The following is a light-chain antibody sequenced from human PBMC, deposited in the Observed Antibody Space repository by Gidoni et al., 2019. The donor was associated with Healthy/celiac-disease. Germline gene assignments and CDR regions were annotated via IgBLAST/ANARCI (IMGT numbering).Light chain of an antibody. J-gene: IGKJ1*01. Sequence: IVFTHSPYCPPVSLGERATRNSKSSQSGLYSSNNKNDLAWYQQKPGQPPKLLIYWASTRESGVPDRFSGSGSGTDFTLTISSLQAEDVAVYYCQQYYSTPRTFGQGTKVEIK. CDR1: QSGLYSSNNKND. CDR3: QQYYSTPRT. V-gene: IGKV4-1*01. CDR2: WAS.